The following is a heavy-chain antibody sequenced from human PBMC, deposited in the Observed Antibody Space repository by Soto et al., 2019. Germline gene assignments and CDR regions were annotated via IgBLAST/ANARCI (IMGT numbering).Heavy chain of an antibody. V-gene: IGHV1-3*01. D-gene: IGHD6-13*01. J-gene: IGHJ5*02. CDR2: INAPNGDT. Sequence: ASVKVSCKASGYTFTSYGIHWVRQAPGQRLEWMGWINAPNGDTKYSPKFQGRVTITRDTPPSTAYMELSSLRSEDTAVYYCVRRHVSATGIDWFDPWGQGTLVTVSS. CDR1: GYTFTSYG. CDR3: VRRHVSATGIDWFDP.